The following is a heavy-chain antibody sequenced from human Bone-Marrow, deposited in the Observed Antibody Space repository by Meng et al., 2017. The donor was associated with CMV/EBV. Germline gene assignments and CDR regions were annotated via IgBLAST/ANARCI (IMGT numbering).Heavy chain of an antibody. CDR3: AKTTRYCSSTSCYRGRGYSYGYDY. CDR1: GFTFSSYA. J-gene: IGHJ4*02. CDR2: IYSGGSST. Sequence: GESLKISCAASGFTFSSYAMSWVRQAPGKGLEWVSVIYSGGSSTYYADSVKGRFTISRDNSKNTLYLQMNSLRAEDTAVYYCAKTTRYCSSTSCYRGRGYSYGYDYWGQGSLVNVYS. V-gene: IGHV3-23*03. D-gene: IGHD2-2*02.